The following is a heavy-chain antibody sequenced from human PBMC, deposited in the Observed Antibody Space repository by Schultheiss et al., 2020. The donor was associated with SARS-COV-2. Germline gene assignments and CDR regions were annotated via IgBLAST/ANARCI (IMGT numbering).Heavy chain of an antibody. CDR3: AKARDSSGYWEGFDP. Sequence: GGSLRLSCAASGFTFSSYSMNWVRQAPGKGLEWVSYISSSSSTIYYADSVKGRFTISRDNAKNSLYLQMNSLRDEDTAVYYCAKARDSSGYWEGFDPWGQGTLVTVSS. D-gene: IGHD3-22*01. CDR1: GFTFSSYS. J-gene: IGHJ5*02. V-gene: IGHV3-48*02. CDR2: ISSSSSTI.